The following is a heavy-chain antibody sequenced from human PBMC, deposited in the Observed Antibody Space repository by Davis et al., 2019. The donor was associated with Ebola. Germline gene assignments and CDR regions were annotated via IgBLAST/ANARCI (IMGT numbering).Heavy chain of an antibody. CDR3: AREGGYCSGGSCYSGGWFDP. D-gene: IGHD2-15*01. J-gene: IGHJ5*02. Sequence: GSLRLSCTVSGGSISSYYWSWIRQPPGKGLEWIGYIYYSGSTNYNPSLKSRVTISVDTSKNQFSLKLSSVTAADTAVYYCAREGGYCSGGSCYSGGWFDPWGQGTLVTVSS. V-gene: IGHV4-59*01. CDR1: GGSISSYY. CDR2: IYYSGST.